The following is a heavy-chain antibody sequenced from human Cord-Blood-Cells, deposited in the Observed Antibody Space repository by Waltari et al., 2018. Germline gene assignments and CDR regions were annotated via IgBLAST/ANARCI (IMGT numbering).Heavy chain of an antibody. CDR1: GFTFSSYA. V-gene: IGHV3-23*01. D-gene: IGHD3-10*01. CDR2: IRCRGCST. Sequence: EVQLLESGGGLVQPGGSLRLSCAASGFTFSSYAMSWVRQAPGKGLEWVSAIRCRGCSTYYAASGKGRFTISRDNSKNTLYLQMNSLRAEDTAVYYCAKDRKVLGGSGSYYPYWGQGTLVTVSS. J-gene: IGHJ4*02. CDR3: AKDRKVLGGSGSYYPY.